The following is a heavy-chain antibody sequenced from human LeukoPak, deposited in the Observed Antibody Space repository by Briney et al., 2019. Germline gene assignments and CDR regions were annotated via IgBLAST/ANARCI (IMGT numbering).Heavy chain of an antibody. CDR2: IRSKANSYAT. CDR1: GFTFSGSV. J-gene: IGHJ6*03. Sequence: GGSLKLSCAASGFTFSGSVMHWVRQASGKGLEWVGRIRSKANSYATAYAASVKGRFTISRDDSKNTAYLQMNSLKTEDTAVYYCTGTGKYYDFWSGYGDYYYMDVWGKGTTVTVSS. V-gene: IGHV3-73*01. CDR3: TGTGKYYDFWSGYGDYYYMDV. D-gene: IGHD3-3*01.